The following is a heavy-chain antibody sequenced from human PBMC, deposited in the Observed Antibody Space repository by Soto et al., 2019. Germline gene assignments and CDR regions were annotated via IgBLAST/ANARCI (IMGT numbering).Heavy chain of an antibody. V-gene: IGHV3-53*01. CDR3: AGRVGATNYGMDV. CDR2: IYSGGST. Sequence: LRLSCAASEFTVSSNYMNWVRQAPGKGLECVSTIYSGGSTYYADSVKGRFTISRDNSKNTLYLQMNNLRAEDTAVCYCAGRVGATNYGMDVWGQGTTVTVSS. D-gene: IGHD1-26*01. J-gene: IGHJ6*02. CDR1: EFTVSSNY.